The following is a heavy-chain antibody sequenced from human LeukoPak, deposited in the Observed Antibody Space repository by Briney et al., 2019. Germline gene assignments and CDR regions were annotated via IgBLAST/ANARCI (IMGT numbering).Heavy chain of an antibody. CDR1: GGSISSGNYY. CDR2: IYHSGST. J-gene: IGHJ4*02. V-gene: IGHV4-31*03. D-gene: IGHD3-10*01. Sequence: PSQTLSLTCTVSGGSISSGNYYWSWIRQHPGKGLEWIGYIYHSGSTYYNPSLKSRVIISVDTSKNQFSLKLSSETAADTAVYYCARDCQWSDGSGSDYWGQGTLVTVSS. CDR3: ARDCQWSDGSGSDY.